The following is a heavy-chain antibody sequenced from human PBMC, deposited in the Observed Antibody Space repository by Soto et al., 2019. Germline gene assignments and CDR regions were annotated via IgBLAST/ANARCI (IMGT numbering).Heavy chain of an antibody. Sequence: PSETLSLTCAVYGGSFSGYSWNWFRQPPGQGLEWIGEIDHSGSTNYNPSLKSRVTISVDTSKNQFSLKLSSVTAADTAVYYCARHITIFGVVINYYYYYGMDVWGQGTTVTVSS. CDR1: GGSFSGYS. CDR3: ARHITIFGVVINYYYYYGMDV. V-gene: IGHV4-34*01. J-gene: IGHJ6*02. D-gene: IGHD3-3*01. CDR2: IDHSGST.